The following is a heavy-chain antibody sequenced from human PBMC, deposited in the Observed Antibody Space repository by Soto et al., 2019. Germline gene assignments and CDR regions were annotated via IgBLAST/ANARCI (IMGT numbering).Heavy chain of an antibody. D-gene: IGHD6-13*01. Sequence: SVKVSCKASGGSFSSYAIGWVRQAPGQGLEWMGGIIPIVGTGNYAQNFQGRVTITADESTSTAYMELSSLRSEDTAMYYCARDLRAAGRPGMDVWGQGTTVTVSS. J-gene: IGHJ6*02. CDR2: IIPIVGTG. CDR3: ARDLRAAGRPGMDV. CDR1: GGSFSSYA. V-gene: IGHV1-69*13.